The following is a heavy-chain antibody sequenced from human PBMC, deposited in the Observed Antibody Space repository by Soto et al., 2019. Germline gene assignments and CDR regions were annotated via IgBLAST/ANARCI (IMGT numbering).Heavy chain of an antibody. CDR3: AKCITALGPIDY. J-gene: IGHJ4*02. CDR1: GGSISSSNW. D-gene: IGHD6-6*01. Sequence: QVQLQESGPGLVKPSGTLSLTCAVSGGSISSSNWWSWVRQPPGKGLEWIGEIYHSGGTNYNPSRKIRVTIAINKSKNQLSLKLSSVTAADTAVYYCAKCITALGPIDYWGQGTLVTVSS. CDR2: IYHSGGT. V-gene: IGHV4-4*02.